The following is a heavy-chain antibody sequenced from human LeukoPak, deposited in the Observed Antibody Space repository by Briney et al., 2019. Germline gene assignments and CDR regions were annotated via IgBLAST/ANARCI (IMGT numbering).Heavy chain of an antibody. CDR2: IYYSGST. CDR1: GGSISSYY. D-gene: IGHD5-18*01. J-gene: IGHJ5*02. Sequence: SETLSLTCTVSGGSISSYYWSWVRQPPGKGLEGIGYIYYSGSTNYNPSLKSRVTISVDTSKNQFSLKLSSVTAADTAVYYCARDPMDTAMATSWGQGTLVTVSS. V-gene: IGHV4-59*01. CDR3: ARDPMDTAMATS.